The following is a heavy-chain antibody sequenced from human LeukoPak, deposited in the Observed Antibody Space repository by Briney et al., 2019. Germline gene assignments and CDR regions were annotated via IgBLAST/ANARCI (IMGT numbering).Heavy chain of an antibody. CDR1: GFTFSSYA. D-gene: IGHD3-10*01. V-gene: IGHV3-23*01. CDR3: AKGPITMVRGAITPFDY. J-gene: IGHJ4*02. CDR2: ISGSGGST. Sequence: GGSLRLSCAASGFTFSSYAMSWVRQAPGKGLEWVSAISGSGGSTYYADSVKGRFTISRDNSKNTLYLQMNSLRAEDTAVYYCAKGPITMVRGAITPFDYWGQGTLVTVSS.